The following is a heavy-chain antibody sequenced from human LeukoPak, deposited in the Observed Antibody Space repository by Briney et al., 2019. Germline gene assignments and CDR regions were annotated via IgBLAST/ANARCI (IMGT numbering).Heavy chain of an antibody. V-gene: IGHV3-23*01. D-gene: IGHD5-12*01. CDR2: IRGGADDT. CDR1: GFTFSSYS. CDR3: ATSGFSGYDHPS. Sequence: GGSLRLSCAASGFTFSSYSMARVRLAPGKGLEWVSVIRGGADDTSYADSVKGRFTISRDNSKNTLFLQMDGLRVEDTAVYYCATSGFSGYDHPSWGQGTLVTVSS. J-gene: IGHJ5*02.